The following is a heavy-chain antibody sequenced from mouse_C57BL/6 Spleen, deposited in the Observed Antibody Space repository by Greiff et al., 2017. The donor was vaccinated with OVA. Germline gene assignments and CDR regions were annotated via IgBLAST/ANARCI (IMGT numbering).Heavy chain of an antibody. D-gene: IGHD4-1*01. CDR1: GYTFTDYE. Sequence: VKLQESGAELVRPGASVTLSCKASGYTFTDYEMHWVKQTPVHGLEWIGAIDPETGGTAYNQKFKGKAILTADKSSSTAYMELRSLTSEDSAVYYCTRGSLTGTGYLDYWGQGTTLTVSS. CDR3: TRGSLTGTGYLDY. V-gene: IGHV1-15*01. CDR2: IDPETGGT. J-gene: IGHJ2*01.